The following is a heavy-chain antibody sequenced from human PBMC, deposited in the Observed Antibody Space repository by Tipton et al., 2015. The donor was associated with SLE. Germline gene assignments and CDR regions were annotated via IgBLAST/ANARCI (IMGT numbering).Heavy chain of an antibody. Sequence: TLSLTCTVSDDSFGSPSYYWGWIRQPPGKGLEWIGTIHYSGKTYYKPSLESRVTISIHTSKSQFSLRLNSVTATDTAVYYCARQEGIAVAGLGYWYSDLWGRGTLVTVSS. J-gene: IGHJ2*01. CDR3: ARQEGIAVAGLGYWYSDL. CDR2: IHYSGKT. D-gene: IGHD6-19*01. V-gene: IGHV4-39*01. CDR1: DDSFGSPSYY.